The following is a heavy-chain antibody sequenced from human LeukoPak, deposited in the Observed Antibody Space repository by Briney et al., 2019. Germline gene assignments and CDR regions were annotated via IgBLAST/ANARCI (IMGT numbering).Heavy chain of an antibody. D-gene: IGHD7-27*01. CDR2: INHSGST. V-gene: IGHV4-34*01. CDR1: GGSFSGYY. CDR3: ARGPGAFDI. J-gene: IGHJ3*02. Sequence: SETLSLTCAVYGGSFSGYYWSWIRQPPGKGLEWIGEINHSGSTNYNPSLKSRVTISVDTSKNQFSLKLSSVTAADTAVYYCARGPGAFDIRGQGTMVTVSS.